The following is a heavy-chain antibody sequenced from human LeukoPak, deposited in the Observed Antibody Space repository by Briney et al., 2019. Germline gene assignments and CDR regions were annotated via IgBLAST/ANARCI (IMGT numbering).Heavy chain of an antibody. CDR2: ISSSSTI. J-gene: IGHJ6*02. CDR1: GFTFSSYS. D-gene: IGHD5-24*01. CDR3: ARALEKPLVV. V-gene: IGHV3-48*02. Sequence: GSLRLSCAASGFTFSSYSMNWVRQAPGKGLEWVSYISSSSTIYYADSAKGRFTISRDNAKNSLYLQMNSLRDEDTAVYYCARALEKPLVVWGQGTTVTVSS.